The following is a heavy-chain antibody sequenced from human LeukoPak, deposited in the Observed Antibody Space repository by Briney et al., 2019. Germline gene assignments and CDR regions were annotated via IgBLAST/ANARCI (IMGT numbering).Heavy chain of an antibody. CDR1: GFTFSSYS. CDR3: TRAVAAADFSPGY. D-gene: IGHD6-13*01. CDR2: ISSSSSYI. Sequence: GGSLRLSCVASGFTFSSYSMNWVRQAPGKGLEWVSCISSSSSYIYYADSVKGRFTISRDNAKNSVYLQMNSLRAEDTAVYYCTRAVAAADFSPGYWGQGTPVTVSS. J-gene: IGHJ4*02. V-gene: IGHV3-21*01.